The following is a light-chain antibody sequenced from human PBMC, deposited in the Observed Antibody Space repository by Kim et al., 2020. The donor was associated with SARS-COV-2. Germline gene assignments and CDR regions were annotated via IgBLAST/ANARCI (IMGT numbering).Light chain of an antibody. V-gene: IGLV3-1*01. J-gene: IGLJ2*01. CDR1: KGGEKY. CDR3: QAWASSTVV. Sequence: SSSLPPPPSFSLSPVPTARIPCSGEKGGEKYACGEQQKPGQAPVLVSDQDSKRPSGIPERFSGSNAGNTATLTLSGTPAMDEADYYCQAWASSTVVFGGGTQLTV. CDR2: QDS.